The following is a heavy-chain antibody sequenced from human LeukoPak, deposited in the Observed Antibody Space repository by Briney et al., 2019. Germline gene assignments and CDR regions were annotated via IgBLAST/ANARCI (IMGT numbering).Heavy chain of an antibody. V-gene: IGHV3-30*03. Sequence: GGSLRLSCAASGFTFSSYWMSWVRQAPGKGLEWVAIISYDGSNKYYADSVKGRFTISRDNSKNTLYLQMNSLRAEDTAMYYCARVAVAGIPEYYFDYWGQGTLVTVSS. J-gene: IGHJ4*02. CDR2: ISYDGSNK. CDR3: ARVAVAGIPEYYFDY. CDR1: GFTFSSYW. D-gene: IGHD6-19*01.